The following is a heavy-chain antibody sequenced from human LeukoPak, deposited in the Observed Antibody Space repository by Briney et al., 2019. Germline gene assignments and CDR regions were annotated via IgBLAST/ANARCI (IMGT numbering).Heavy chain of an antibody. J-gene: IGHJ4*02. V-gene: IGHV3-7*01. D-gene: IGHD3-16*01. CDR2: IKEDRSDK. CDR3: ARDTYRFDDY. CDR1: GFTFSNYW. Sequence: PGGSLRLSCAASGFTFSNYWMSWVRQAPGKGLEWVASIKEDRSDKYYVDSVKGRFTISRDNAKNSLYLQMDSLRADDTAVYYCARDTYRFDDYWGQGTLVTVSS.